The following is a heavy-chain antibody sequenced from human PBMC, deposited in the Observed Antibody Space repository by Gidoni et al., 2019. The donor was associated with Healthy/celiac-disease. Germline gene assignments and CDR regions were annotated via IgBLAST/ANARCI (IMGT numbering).Heavy chain of an antibody. CDR2: IGTAGDT. V-gene: IGHV3-13*01. J-gene: IGHJ2*01. D-gene: IGHD3-10*01. Sequence: EVQLVESGGGLVQPGGSLRLSCAASGFTFSSYDMHWVRQATGKGLEWVSAIGTAGDTYYPGSVKGRFTISRENAKNSLYLQMNSLRAGDTAVYYCARGGSGDWYFDPWAVAPWSLSPQ. CDR1: GFTFSSYD. CDR3: ARGGSGDWYFDP.